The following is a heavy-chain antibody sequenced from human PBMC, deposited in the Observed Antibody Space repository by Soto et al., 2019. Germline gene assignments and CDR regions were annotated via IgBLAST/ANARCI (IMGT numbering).Heavy chain of an antibody. CDR3: AALYGSFSYTRMDV. V-gene: IGHV4-4*07. J-gene: IGHJ6*02. D-gene: IGHD2-15*01. Sequence: QVLLHESGPQLVKTSETLSLTCIVSGISFNSYYWAWVRQPVGKGLEWIGHKFPTGSTTYSPSLESGVTIAPDKSNNQVSLTLTTVTAADSGVYYCAALYGSFSYTRMDVWGQGTAVTVSS. CDR1: GISFNSYY. CDR2: KFPTGST.